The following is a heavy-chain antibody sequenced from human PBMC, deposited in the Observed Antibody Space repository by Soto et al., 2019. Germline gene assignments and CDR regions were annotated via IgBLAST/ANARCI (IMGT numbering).Heavy chain of an antibody. CDR1: GYTFNAYG. Sequence: ASVKVPCKASGYTFNAYGIFWVRQAPGQGLECMGWINAGNGDTKYSQEFQGRVTISRDTSASTAYMALTSLTFEDTAVYYCARGGSGWPFDYWGQGTLVTVSS. CDR3: ARGGSGWPFDY. D-gene: IGHD6-19*01. J-gene: IGHJ4*02. CDR2: INAGNGDT. V-gene: IGHV1-3*01.